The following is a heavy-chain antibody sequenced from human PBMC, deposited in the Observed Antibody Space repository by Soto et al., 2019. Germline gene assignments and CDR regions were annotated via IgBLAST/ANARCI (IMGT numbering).Heavy chain of an antibody. D-gene: IGHD3-16*01. J-gene: IGHJ6*02. CDR2: IYHSGST. Sequence: SETLHLTCPVSRGSITSSNWWSGVRQPPGKGLEWIGEIYHSGSTNYNPSLKSRVTISVDKSKNQFSLKLSSVTAADTAVYYCARDLGAAVNRFPMDVLVQGTTVT. V-gene: IGHV4-4*02. CDR1: RGSITSSNW. CDR3: ARDLGAAVNRFPMDV.